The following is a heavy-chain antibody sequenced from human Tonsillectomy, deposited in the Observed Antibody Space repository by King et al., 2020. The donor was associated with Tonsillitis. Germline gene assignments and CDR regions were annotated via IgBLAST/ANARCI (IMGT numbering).Heavy chain of an antibody. CDR1: GFSFSSYA. Sequence: VQLVESGGGVVQPGRSLRLSCAASGFSFSSYAMHWVRQAPGKGLEWVAVTSYDGSNKYYADFVRGRFTISRDNSKNTLYLQMNSLRAEDTAVYYCASDKSYYDSRVYCSDWGQGTLVTVSS. CDR3: ASDKSYYDSRVYCSD. CDR2: TSYDGSNK. V-gene: IGHV3-30-3*01. D-gene: IGHD3-22*01. J-gene: IGHJ4*03.